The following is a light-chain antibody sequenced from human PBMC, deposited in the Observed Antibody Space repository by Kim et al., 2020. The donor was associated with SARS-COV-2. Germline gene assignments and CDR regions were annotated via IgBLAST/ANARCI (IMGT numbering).Light chain of an antibody. Sequence: QSALTQPPSASGSPGQSVTISCTGTSSDVGGYNYVSWYQQHPGKAPKFMIYEVSKRPSGVPDRFSGSKSGNTASVTVSGLQAEDEADYYCSSYAGSNNYVFGTGTKVTVL. J-gene: IGLJ1*01. V-gene: IGLV2-8*01. CDR2: EVS. CDR3: SSYAGSNNYV. CDR1: SSDVGGYNY.